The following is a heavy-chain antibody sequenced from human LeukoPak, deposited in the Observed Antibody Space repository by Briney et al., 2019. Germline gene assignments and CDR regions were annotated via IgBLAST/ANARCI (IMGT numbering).Heavy chain of an antibody. V-gene: IGHV4-34*08. D-gene: IGHD4-17*01. CDR3: AASRRAYETTVTTWSSIYFDH. CDR2: INHSGAT. CDR1: GFTFSTYS. Sequence: LRLSCAASGFTFSTYSMNWVRQAPGKGLEWIGEINHSGATNYNPSLKSRVTISVDTSKNQCSLKLSSVTAADTAVYYCAASRRAYETTVTTWSSIYFDHWGQGTLVTVSS. J-gene: IGHJ4*02.